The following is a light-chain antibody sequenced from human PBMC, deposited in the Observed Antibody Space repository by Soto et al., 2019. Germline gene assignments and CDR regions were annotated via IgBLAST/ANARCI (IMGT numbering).Light chain of an antibody. J-gene: IGLJ2*01. Sequence: QSALTQPPSASGSPGQSVTISCTGTSSDVGGYNFVSWYQQLPGKAPKLLIYANTIRPSGVPDRFSGSRSGTSASLAITGLQAEDEADFYCQSYDSSLVGLIFGGGTKLTVL. CDR3: QSYDSSLVGLI. V-gene: IGLV2-8*01. CDR1: SSDVGGYNF. CDR2: ANT.